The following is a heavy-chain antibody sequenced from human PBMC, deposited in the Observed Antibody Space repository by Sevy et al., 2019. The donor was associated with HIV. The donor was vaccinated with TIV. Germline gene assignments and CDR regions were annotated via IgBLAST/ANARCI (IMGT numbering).Heavy chain of an antibody. CDR3: ARGGAAAGIRGWFDP. D-gene: IGHD6-13*01. J-gene: IGHJ5*02. CDR2: INHSGST. V-gene: IGHV4-34*01. CDR1: DGSFSGYY. Sequence: SDTLSLTCAVYDGSFSGYYWSWIRQPPGKGLEWIGEINHSGSTNYNPSLKSRVTISVDTSKNQFSLKLSSVTAADTAVYYCARGGAAAGIRGWFDPWGQGTLVTVSS.